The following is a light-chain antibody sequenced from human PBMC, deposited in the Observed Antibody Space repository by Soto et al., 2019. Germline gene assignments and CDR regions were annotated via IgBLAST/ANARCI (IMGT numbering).Light chain of an antibody. CDR1: QDINNY. Sequence: DLQLTQSPSSLSASVRDRVTITCQASQDINNYLNWYQQKPGKAPKLLIFDASSVETGVPSRFSGSGSGTHFTFTISSLEPEDIATYHCQQYEDLPLTFGGGTRVELK. V-gene: IGKV1-33*01. J-gene: IGKJ4*01. CDR3: QQYEDLPLT. CDR2: DAS.